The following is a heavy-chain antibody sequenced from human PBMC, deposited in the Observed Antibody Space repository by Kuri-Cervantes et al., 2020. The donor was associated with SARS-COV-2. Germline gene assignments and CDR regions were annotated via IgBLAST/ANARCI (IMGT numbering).Heavy chain of an antibody. CDR3: ASGYSIDY. V-gene: IGHV3-30-3*01. D-gene: IGHD3-22*01. CDR1: GFTFSSYA. CDR2: ISYDGSNK. Sequence: LSLTCAASGFTFSSYAMHWVRQAPGKGLEWVAVISYDGSNKYYADSVKGRFTISRDNSKNTLYLQMNSLRAEDTAVYYCASGYSIDYWGQGTLVTVSS. J-gene: IGHJ4*02.